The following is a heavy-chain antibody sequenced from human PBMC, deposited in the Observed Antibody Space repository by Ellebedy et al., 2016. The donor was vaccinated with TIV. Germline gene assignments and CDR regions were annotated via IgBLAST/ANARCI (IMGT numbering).Heavy chain of an antibody. D-gene: IGHD3-10*01. CDR3: TRDTGSGSNAFDI. CDR2: IRPGDGTT. J-gene: IGHJ3*02. Sequence: AASVKVSCKASGYTFTHYYIHWVRQAPGQGLEWMGIIRPGDGTTTYAQRFQGRLRMTRDTSTSTVHMELSSLTSDDTALYYCTRDTGSGSNAFDIWGQGTVVTVS. V-gene: IGHV1-46*01. CDR1: GYTFTHYY.